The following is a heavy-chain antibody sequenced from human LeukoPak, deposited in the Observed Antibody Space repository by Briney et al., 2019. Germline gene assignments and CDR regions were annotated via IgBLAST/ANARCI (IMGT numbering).Heavy chain of an antibody. J-gene: IGHJ6*03. V-gene: IGHV4-38-2*02. CDR3: AGGEDRRYYYHYLDV. D-gene: IGHD3-16*02. CDR1: GYSISSGDY. Sequence: SETLSLTCTVSGYSISSGDYCGWSRPPPGEGLEWVGIIYHSGSTYYNPSLKSRVTISVDTSKNQFSLKLSSVTAADTAVYYCAGGEDRRYYYHYLDVWGKGTTVTVS. CDR2: IYHSGST.